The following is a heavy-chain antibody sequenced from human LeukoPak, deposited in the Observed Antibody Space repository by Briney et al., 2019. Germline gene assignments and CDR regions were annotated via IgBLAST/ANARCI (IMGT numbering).Heavy chain of an antibody. CDR2: IYYSGST. Sequence: SETLSLTCAVYGGSFSGYYWSWIRQPPGKGLEWIGYIYYSGSTNYNPSLKSRVTISVNTSKNQFSLKLSSVTAADTAVYYCARRHDDFWSGTNAFDIWGEGTMVTVS. CDR1: GGSFSGYY. D-gene: IGHD3-3*01. J-gene: IGHJ3*02. V-gene: IGHV4-59*08. CDR3: ARRHDDFWSGTNAFDI.